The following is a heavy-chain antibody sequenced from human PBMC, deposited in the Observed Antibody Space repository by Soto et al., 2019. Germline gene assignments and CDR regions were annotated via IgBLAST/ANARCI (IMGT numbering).Heavy chain of an antibody. V-gene: IGHV5-51*01. CDR3: AARHCSGGSCYHFYFEY. D-gene: IGHD2-15*01. CDR2: IYPGDSDT. J-gene: IGHJ4*02. Sequence: GVSRKISCKGSGCRFTTYWLGWVPEMPGKGLEGMVIIYPGDSDTRYSPSFQGQVTISADKSISTAYLQGSSLKASDTAMYYCAARHCSGGSCYHFYFEYWGQGTL. CDR1: GCRFTTYW.